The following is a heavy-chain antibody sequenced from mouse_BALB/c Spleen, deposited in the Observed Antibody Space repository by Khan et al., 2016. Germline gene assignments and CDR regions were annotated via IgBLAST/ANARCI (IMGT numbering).Heavy chain of an antibody. CDR2: IWSGGST. D-gene: IGHD2-14*01. CDR3: ARNGGYYRYRMDY. J-gene: IGHJ4*01. V-gene: IGHV2-4*02. Sequence: QVQLKESGPGLVQPSQSLSITCTVSGFSLTSYGVHWVRQPPGKGLEWLGVIWSGGSTDYNAAFISRLSTSKENSKSQVFFNMNCRQADDTAISDCARNGGYYRYRMDYWGQGTSVTVSS. CDR1: GFSLTSYG.